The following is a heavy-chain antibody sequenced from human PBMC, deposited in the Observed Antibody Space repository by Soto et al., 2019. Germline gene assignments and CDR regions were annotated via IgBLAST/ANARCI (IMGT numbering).Heavy chain of an antibody. CDR3: ASTYYYDSSGYYSLGD. CDR2: IHHSGST. CDR1: GGSISSSNW. J-gene: IGHJ4*02. Sequence: QVQLQESGPGLVKPSGTLSLTCAVSGGSISSSNWWSWVRQSPGKGLEWIGEIHHSGSTNYNPSLKSRVTISVDKAKNQFSLKLSSVTAAVTAVYYCASTYYYDSSGYYSLGDWGQETPVTVSS. D-gene: IGHD3-22*01. V-gene: IGHV4-4*02.